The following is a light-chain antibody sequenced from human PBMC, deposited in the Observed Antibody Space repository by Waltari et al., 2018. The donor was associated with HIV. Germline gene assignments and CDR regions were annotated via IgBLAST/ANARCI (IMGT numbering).Light chain of an antibody. CDR1: SPNLRNNH. CDR2: DNN. V-gene: IGLV1-51*01. Sequence: QSVLTQPPSVSAAPGQTVTISCSGSSPNLRNNHVSWHQQPPGTAPKLLIYDNNKRPSGIPDRFSGSKSGTSATLGITGLQTGDEADYYCGTWDSSLSAGGVFGGGTKLTVL. J-gene: IGLJ2*01. CDR3: GTWDSSLSAGGV.